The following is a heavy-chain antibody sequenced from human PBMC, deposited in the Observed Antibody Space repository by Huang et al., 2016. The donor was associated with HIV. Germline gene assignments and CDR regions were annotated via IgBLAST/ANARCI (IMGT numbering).Heavy chain of an antibody. CDR2: ISYDGSNQ. CDR1: GFTFSSYA. CDR3: ARGSAGVLWFGEM. Sequence: QERLVESGGGVVQPGRSLRLSCAASGFTFSSYAMNWVRQAPGKGLEWVAVISYDGSNQQYVDSVKGRFTISRDNSKKMLYLQMNSLRMGDTAVYYCARGSAGVLWFGEMWGQGTLVTVSS. J-gene: IGHJ4*02. D-gene: IGHD3-10*01. V-gene: IGHV3-30*04.